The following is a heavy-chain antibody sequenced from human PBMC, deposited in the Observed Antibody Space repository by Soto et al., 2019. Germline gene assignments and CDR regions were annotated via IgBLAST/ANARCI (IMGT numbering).Heavy chain of an antibody. J-gene: IGHJ6*02. D-gene: IGHD3-16*02. CDR2: ISAYNGNT. CDR3: ARDRDAPLVNPYYYFGMDV. CDR1: GYTFTSYG. V-gene: IGHV1-18*01. Sequence: QVQLVQSGAEVKKPGASVKVSCKASGYTFTSYGISWVRQAPGQGLEWMGWISAYNGNTNYAQKLQGRVTMTTDTSTSTAYMELRSLRSDDTALYYCARDRDAPLVNPYYYFGMDVWGQGLTFTVSS.